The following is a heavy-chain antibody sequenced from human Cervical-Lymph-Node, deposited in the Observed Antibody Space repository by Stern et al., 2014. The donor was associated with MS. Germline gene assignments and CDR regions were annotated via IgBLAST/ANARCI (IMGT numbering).Heavy chain of an antibody. Sequence: VQLVESGPGLVKPSETLSLTCAVSGGSISSRYWGWIRQPPGKGLEWIGLISHSGATKYNPSLKSRVTISLDTSHKQFSLNGTSVTAADTAVYYCARLSTAVDFWGQGTLVTVSS. V-gene: IGHV4-59*08. CDR2: ISHSGAT. CDR1: GGSISSRY. J-gene: IGHJ4*02. CDR3: ARLSTAVDF.